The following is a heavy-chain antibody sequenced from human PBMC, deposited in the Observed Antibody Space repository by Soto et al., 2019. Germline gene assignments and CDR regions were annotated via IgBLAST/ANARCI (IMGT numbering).Heavy chain of an antibody. CDR2: IHSDGSST. Sequence: EVQLVESGGGLVRPGGSLRLSCAASGFTFSYYWMHWVRQAPGKGLVWVSRIHSDGSSTTYADFVKGRFIISRDNARNPVDLPRTIVRVEDAAVYYCARGDRGAFDLWGQGTVVTVSS. CDR3: ARGDRGAFDL. D-gene: IGHD1-26*01. CDR1: GFTFSYYW. J-gene: IGHJ3*01. V-gene: IGHV3-74*01.